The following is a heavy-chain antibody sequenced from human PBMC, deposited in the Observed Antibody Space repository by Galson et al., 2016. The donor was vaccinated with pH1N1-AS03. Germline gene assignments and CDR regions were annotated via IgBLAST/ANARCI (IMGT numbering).Heavy chain of an antibody. Sequence: SVKVSCKASGYTFTDYYIHWVRQAPGQGLEWMGRLTPNSGVTNDAQKFQGKVTMTRDMSLTTAYMELRRLKSDDTAVYYCATTQQLASWGQGTLVTVSS. J-gene: IGHJ4*02. V-gene: IGHV1-2*06. CDR2: LTPNSGVT. CDR3: ATTQQLAS. D-gene: IGHD1-1*01. CDR1: GYTFTDYY.